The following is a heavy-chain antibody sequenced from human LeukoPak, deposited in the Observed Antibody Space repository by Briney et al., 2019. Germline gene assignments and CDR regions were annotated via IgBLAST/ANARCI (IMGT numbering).Heavy chain of an antibody. J-gene: IGHJ3*02. Sequence: SETLSLTCTVSGGSISSYYWSWIRQPPGKGLEWIGHIYYTGKTNYNPSLKCRVNISRHTSKNKFSLKRRSMAAADTAVFYCARPAGDFRDLFDAFNIWGQGTMFPFSS. CDR3: ARPAGDFRDLFDAFNI. CDR2: IYYTGKT. D-gene: IGHD3-10*01. CDR1: GGSISSYY. V-gene: IGHV4-59*08.